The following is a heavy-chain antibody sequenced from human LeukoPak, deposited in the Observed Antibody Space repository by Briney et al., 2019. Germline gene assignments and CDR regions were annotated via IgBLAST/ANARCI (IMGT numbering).Heavy chain of an antibody. V-gene: IGHV3-11*01. CDR3: ARDAPFSSGWYSGRNWFDP. CDR2: ISSSGSTI. J-gene: IGHJ5*02. CDR1: GFTFSDYY. D-gene: IGHD6-19*01. Sequence: PGGSLRLSCAASGFTFSDYYMSWIRQAPGKGLEWVSYISSSGSTIYYADSVKGRFTISRDNAKNSLYLQMNSLRAEDTAVYYCARDAPFSSGWYSGRNWFDPWGQGTLVPVSP.